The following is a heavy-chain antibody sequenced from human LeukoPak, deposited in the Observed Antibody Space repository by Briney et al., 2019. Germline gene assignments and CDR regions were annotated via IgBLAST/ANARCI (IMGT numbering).Heavy chain of an antibody. Sequence: PSQTLSLTCTVSGGSISSGDYYRSWIRQPPGKGLEWIGYIYYSGSTFYNPSLKSRVTISLDTSKNQFSLKLSPVTAADTAVYYCASSEATTTPPPYGMDVWGQGTTVTVSS. J-gene: IGHJ6*02. CDR2: IYYSGST. CDR3: ASSEATTTPPPYGMDV. CDR1: GGSISSGDYY. V-gene: IGHV4-30-4*01. D-gene: IGHD1-1*01.